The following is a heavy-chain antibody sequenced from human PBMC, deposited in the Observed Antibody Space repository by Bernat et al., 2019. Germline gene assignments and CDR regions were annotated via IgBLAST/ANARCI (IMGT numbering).Heavy chain of an antibody. J-gene: IGHJ4*02. D-gene: IGHD3-9*01. CDR3: TTDAPYYAILTGSYIFYFDY. V-gene: IGHV3-15*01. Sequence: EVQLVESGGGLVKPGGSLRLSCAASGFTFSNAWMSWVRQAPGKGLEWVGRIKSKTDGGPTDYASPVKVLFTISRDDSKNTLYLQMNSLKTEDTAVYYCTTDAPYYAILTGSYIFYFDYWGQGTLVPVSS. CDR2: IKSKTDGGPT. CDR1: GFTFSNAW.